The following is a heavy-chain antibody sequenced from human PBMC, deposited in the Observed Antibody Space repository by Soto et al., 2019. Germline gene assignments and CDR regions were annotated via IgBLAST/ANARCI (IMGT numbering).Heavy chain of an antibody. D-gene: IGHD3-9*01. Sequence: PGGSLRLSCAASGFTFSSYDMDWVRQATGKGLGWVSAIGTAGDTYYPGSVKGRFTISRENAKNSLYLQMNSLRAGDTAVYYCAREGYYDILTGSGGAFDIWGQGTMVTVSS. CDR1: GFTFSSYD. CDR3: AREGYYDILTGSGGAFDI. J-gene: IGHJ3*02. CDR2: IGTAGDT. V-gene: IGHV3-13*01.